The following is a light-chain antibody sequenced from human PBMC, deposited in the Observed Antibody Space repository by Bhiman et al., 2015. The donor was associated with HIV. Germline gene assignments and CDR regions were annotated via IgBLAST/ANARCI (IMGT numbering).Light chain of an antibody. CDR2: DVN. CDR3: CSYAGSYSYV. CDR1: SSDVGDYNF. V-gene: IGLV2-23*02. Sequence: QSALTQPASVSGSPGQSITISCTGTSSDVGDYNFVSWYQHHPGKAPKVLIYDVNKRPSGVSDRFSGSKSDNTASLTISGLRAEDEGDYFCCSYAGSYSYVFGTGTEVSVL. J-gene: IGLJ1*01.